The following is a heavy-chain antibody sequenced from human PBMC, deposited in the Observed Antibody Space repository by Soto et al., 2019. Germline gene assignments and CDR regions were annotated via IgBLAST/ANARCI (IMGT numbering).Heavy chain of an antibody. D-gene: IGHD6-13*01. V-gene: IGHV4-39*01. J-gene: IGHJ6*02. CDR1: GGSISSSSYY. CDR2: IYYSGST. Sequence: SETLSLTCTVSGGSISSSSYYWGWIRQPPGKGLEWIGSIYYSGSTYYNPSLKSRVTISVDTSKNQFSLKLSSVTATDTAVYYCASHSAALVLPLYYYYYGMDVWGQGTTVTVSS. CDR3: ASHSAALVLPLYYYYYGMDV.